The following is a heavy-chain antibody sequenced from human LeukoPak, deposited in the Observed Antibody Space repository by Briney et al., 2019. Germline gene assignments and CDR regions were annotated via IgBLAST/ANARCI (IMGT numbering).Heavy chain of an antibody. J-gene: IGHJ4*02. D-gene: IGHD3-3*01. CDR2: IKQDGSEM. V-gene: IGHV3-7*01. CDR1: GFTFSSYW. Sequence: GGSLRLSCAASGFTFSSYWMSWVRQAPGKGLEWVANIKQDGSEMYYVDSVKGRFTISRDNAKNSLYLQMNSLRAEDTAVYYCARDKGEPYYDFWSGYLTDTPLDYWGQGTLVTVSS. CDR3: ARDKGEPYYDFWSGYLTDTPLDY.